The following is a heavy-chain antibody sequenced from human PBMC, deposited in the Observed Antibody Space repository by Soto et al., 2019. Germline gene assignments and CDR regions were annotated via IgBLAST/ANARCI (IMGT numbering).Heavy chain of an antibody. Sequence: QLQLEQSGAEVKKPGSSVKVSCKATGGGFGNSAISWVRQARGQGPEWMGGITPIYGITNYAQNFQGRVIITADKSTSTVYMDLSSLTSEDTAVYYCARDNHITIRGWYFDLWGPGTLVTVSS. D-gene: IGHD3-3*01. CDR3: ARDNHITIRGWYFDL. CDR2: ITPIYGIT. J-gene: IGHJ2*01. V-gene: IGHV1-69*17. CDR1: GGGFGNSA.